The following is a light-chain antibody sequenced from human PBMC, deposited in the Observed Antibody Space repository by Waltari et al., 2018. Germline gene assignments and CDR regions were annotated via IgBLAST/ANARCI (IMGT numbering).Light chain of an antibody. CDR2: KAS. V-gene: IGKV1-5*03. CDR1: QSINKW. Sequence: CRASQSINKWLDWYQQKPGKAPKLLIYKASSLESGVPSRFSGSGSGTEFTLTISSLQPDDFATYYCQQYNSYSLLSFGGGTKVEIK. CDR3: QQYNSYSLLS. J-gene: IGKJ4*01.